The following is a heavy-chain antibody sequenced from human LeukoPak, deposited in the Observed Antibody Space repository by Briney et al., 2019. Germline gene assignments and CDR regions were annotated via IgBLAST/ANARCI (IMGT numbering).Heavy chain of an antibody. CDR3: ARQVQLERLGFGKEGSAFDY. D-gene: IGHD1-1*01. V-gene: IGHV3-7*01. CDR2: IKQDGSEK. CDR1: GFTFSSRDW. J-gene: IGHJ4*02. Sequence: GGSLRLSCVASGFTFSSRDWMTWVRQAPGKGLEWVANIKQDGSEKNYVDSVKGRFTISRDNAKNSLSLQMNSLRAEDTAVYYCARQVQLERLGFGKEGSAFDYWGQGTLVTVSS.